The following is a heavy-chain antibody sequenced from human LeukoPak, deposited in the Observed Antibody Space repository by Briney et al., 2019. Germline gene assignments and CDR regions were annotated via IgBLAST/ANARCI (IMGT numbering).Heavy chain of an antibody. J-gene: IGHJ4*02. CDR1: GYTFTAYY. CDR3: AIELTGSFYFDN. CDR2: INANGGGT. V-gene: IGHV1-2*02. D-gene: IGHD2-8*02. Sequence: ASVKVSCKASGYTFTAYYMHWVRQAPGQGLEWMGCINANGGGTDYVQKFKGRVTMTRDTSISTAYMELSGLTSGDTAVYYCAIELTGSFYFDNWGQGTLVTVSS.